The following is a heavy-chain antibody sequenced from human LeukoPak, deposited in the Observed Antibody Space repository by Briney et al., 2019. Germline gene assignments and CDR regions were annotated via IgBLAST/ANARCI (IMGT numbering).Heavy chain of an antibody. D-gene: IGHD4-17*01. V-gene: IGHV4-59*01. CDR1: GGSISSYY. J-gene: IGHJ4*02. CDR2: IYYSGST. Sequence: SETLSLTCTVSGGSISSYYWSWIRQPPGKGLEWIGYIYYSGSTNYNPSLKSRVTISVDTSKNQFSLKMSSVTAEDTAVYYCARQDYGDYRGAFGYWGQGTLVTVSS. CDR3: ARQDYGDYRGAFGY.